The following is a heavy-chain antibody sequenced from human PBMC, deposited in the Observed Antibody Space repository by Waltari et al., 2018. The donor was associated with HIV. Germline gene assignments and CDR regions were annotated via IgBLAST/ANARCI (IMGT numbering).Heavy chain of an antibody. V-gene: IGHV3-74*01. Sequence: EVQLVESGGGLVQLGGSLSLSCAATGFTFSSPWMHWVRQAPGKGLVWVSRINGDGSSTDYADSVKGRFTISRDNAKNTLYLQVNTLRAEDTAVYFCARDAALFDWGQGTLVTVSS. J-gene: IGHJ4*02. D-gene: IGHD3-10*02. CDR1: GFTFSSPW. CDR2: INGDGSST. CDR3: ARDAALFD.